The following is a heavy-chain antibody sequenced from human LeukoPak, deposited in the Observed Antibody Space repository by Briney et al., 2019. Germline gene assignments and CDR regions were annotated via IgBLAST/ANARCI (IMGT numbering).Heavy chain of an antibody. CDR3: AKARGHYDFWSGYPYFDY. Sequence: PGGSLRLSCAASGFTFDDYAMHWVRQAPGKGLEWVSGISWNSGSIGYADSVKGRFTISRDNAKNSLYLQMNSLRAEDMALYYCAKARGHYDFWSGYPYFDYWGQGTLVTVSS. V-gene: IGHV3-9*03. CDR2: ISWNSGSI. CDR1: GFTFDDYA. D-gene: IGHD3-3*01. J-gene: IGHJ4*02.